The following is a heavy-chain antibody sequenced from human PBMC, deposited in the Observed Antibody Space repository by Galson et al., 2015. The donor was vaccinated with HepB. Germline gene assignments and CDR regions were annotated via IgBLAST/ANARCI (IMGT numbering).Heavy chain of an antibody. J-gene: IGHJ4*02. CDR2: ISYDGSNK. Sequence: SLRLSCAASGFTFSSYGMHWVRQAPGKGLEWVAVISYDGSNKYYADSAKGRFTISRDNSKNTLYLQMNSLRAEDTAVYYCAAGIVVPAAIDYWGQGTLVTVSS. CDR3: AAGIVVPAAIDY. V-gene: IGHV3-30*03. CDR1: GFTFSSYG. D-gene: IGHD2-2*02.